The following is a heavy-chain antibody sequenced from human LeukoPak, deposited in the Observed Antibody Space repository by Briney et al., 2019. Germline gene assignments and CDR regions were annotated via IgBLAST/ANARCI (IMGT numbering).Heavy chain of an antibody. CDR3: ARMSGYADYYYGMDV. CDR1: VYTLTELA. D-gene: IGHD5-12*01. V-gene: IGHV1-24*01. Sequence: ASVKVSCKVSVYTLTELAMHWVRQAPGRGVEWMGGFDPEDGETIYAQKFQGRVTMTEDTSTDPAYMELSSLRSEDTAVYYCARMSGYADYYYGMDVWGQGTTVTVSS. J-gene: IGHJ6*02. CDR2: FDPEDGET.